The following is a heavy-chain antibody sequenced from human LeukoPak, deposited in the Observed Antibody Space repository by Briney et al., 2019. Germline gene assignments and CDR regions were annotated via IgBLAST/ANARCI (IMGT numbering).Heavy chain of an antibody. CDR3: ARDGGGAAAGPFYYFDY. V-gene: IGHV3-30*03. Sequence: PGGSLRLSCAASGFTFSSYGMHWVRQAPGKGLEWVAVISYDGSNKYYADSVKGRFTISRDNSKNTLYLQMNSLRAEDTAVYYCARDGGGAAAGPFYYFDYWGQGTLVTVSS. J-gene: IGHJ4*02. D-gene: IGHD6-13*01. CDR2: ISYDGSNK. CDR1: GFTFSSYG.